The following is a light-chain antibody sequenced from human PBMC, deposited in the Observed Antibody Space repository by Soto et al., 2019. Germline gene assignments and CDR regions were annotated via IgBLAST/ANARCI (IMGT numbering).Light chain of an antibody. Sequence: EIVLTQSPGTLSLSPGERATLSRRASQSVSSSYLAWYQQKPGQAPRLLIYGASSRATGIPDRFSGSGSGTDFTLTISRLEPEDFAVYYCQQYGDSPLTFGGGTKVDIK. V-gene: IGKV3-20*01. CDR2: GAS. CDR1: QSVSSSY. CDR3: QQYGDSPLT. J-gene: IGKJ4*01.